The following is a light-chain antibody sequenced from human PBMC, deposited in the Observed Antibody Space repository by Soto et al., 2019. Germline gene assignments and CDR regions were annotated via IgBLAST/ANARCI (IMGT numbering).Light chain of an antibody. CDR1: QSVCSSY. Sequence: EIVLTQSPGTLSLSPGERATLSCRASQSVCSSYLAWYQQKPGQAPRLLIYGASSRATGIPDRFSGSGSGTDFTLTISRLEPEDVAVYYCQQYGSSTIPFGQGTRLEIK. CDR3: QQYGSSTIP. V-gene: IGKV3-20*01. CDR2: GAS. J-gene: IGKJ5*01.